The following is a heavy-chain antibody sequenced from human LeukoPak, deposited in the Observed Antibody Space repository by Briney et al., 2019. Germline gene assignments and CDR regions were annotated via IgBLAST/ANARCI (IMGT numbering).Heavy chain of an antibody. CDR3: VSGTGRGY. Sequence: SGGSLRLSCAASGLTFNSYWMGWVRQAPGKGLAWVANIKQDGSEKYYVDSVKGRFTISRDNAKNSLYLQMNSLRAEDTAVYYCVSGTGRGYWGQGTLVTVSS. V-gene: IGHV3-7*01. CDR1: GLTFNSYW. CDR2: IKQDGSEK. D-gene: IGHD1-1*01. J-gene: IGHJ4*02.